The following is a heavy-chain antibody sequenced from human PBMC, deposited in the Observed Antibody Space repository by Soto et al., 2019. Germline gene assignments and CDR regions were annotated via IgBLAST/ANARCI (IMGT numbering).Heavy chain of an antibody. CDR3: ARKKDGYNRLFDY. CDR1: GVSINSRGYY. Sequence: LSLTCTVSGVSINSRGYYWGWILQPPGKWLEWIESMFYSGTTYYNPSLKSRITIAVDSSKNQFSMSLSSVTAADTAFYYCARKKDGYNRLFDYWGQGILVTVSS. D-gene: IGHD5-12*01. V-gene: IGHV4-39*01. J-gene: IGHJ4*02. CDR2: MFYSGTT.